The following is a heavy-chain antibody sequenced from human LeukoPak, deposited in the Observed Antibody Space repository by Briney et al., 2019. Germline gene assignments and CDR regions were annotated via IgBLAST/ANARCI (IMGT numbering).Heavy chain of an antibody. CDR2: INPNTGGT. CDR1: GYTFTCYY. Sequence: ASVKVSCKASGYTFTCYYMHWVRQAPGQGLEWMGRINPNTGGTNYAQNFQGRVTMTRDTSINTAYMEMSRLRSDDKAGNYCARASEDYDFSSEDTRFDYRGQGTLVTVSS. D-gene: IGHD3-3*01. J-gene: IGHJ4*02. CDR3: ARASEDYDFSSEDTRFDY. V-gene: IGHV1-2*06.